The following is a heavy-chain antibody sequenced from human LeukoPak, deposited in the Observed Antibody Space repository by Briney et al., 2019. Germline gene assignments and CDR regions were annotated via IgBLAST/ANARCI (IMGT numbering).Heavy chain of an antibody. Sequence: GGSLRLSCAASGFTFSNVWMSWVRQAPGKGLEWVANIKEDGSAQYYADSVKGRFTISRDNTKNSLYLQMNSLTAEDTAMYYCAKDGDGYHNWGQGALVTVSS. D-gene: IGHD3-9*01. CDR1: GFTFSNVW. CDR3: AKDGDGYHN. V-gene: IGHV3-7*01. CDR2: IKEDGSAQ. J-gene: IGHJ4*02.